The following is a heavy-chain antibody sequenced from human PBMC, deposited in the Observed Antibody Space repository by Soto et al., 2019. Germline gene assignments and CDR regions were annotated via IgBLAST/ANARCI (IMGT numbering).Heavy chain of an antibody. V-gene: IGHV4-31*03. Sequence: SETLSLTCTVSGGSISSGCYYWSWIRQHPGKGLEWIGYIYYSGSTYYNPSLKSRVTISVDTSKNQFSLKLSSVTAADTAVYYCARDRHCSGGSCPDYWGQGTLVTAS. CDR2: IYYSGST. D-gene: IGHD2-15*01. CDR3: ARDRHCSGGSCPDY. CDR1: GGSISSGCYY. J-gene: IGHJ4*02.